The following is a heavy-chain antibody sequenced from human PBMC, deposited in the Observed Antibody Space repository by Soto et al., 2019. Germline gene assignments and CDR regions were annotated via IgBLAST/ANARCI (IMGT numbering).Heavy chain of an antibody. CDR2: ISGSGGST. V-gene: IGHV3-23*01. CDR3: AKDPYSSGWYGQAYFDY. Sequence: TGGSLRLSCAASGFTFSSYAMSWVRQAPGKGLEWVSAISGSGGSTYYADSVKGRFTISRDNSKNTLYLQMNSLRAEDTAVYYCAKDPYSSGWYGQAYFDYWGQGTLVTVSS. J-gene: IGHJ4*02. CDR1: GFTFSSYA. D-gene: IGHD6-19*01.